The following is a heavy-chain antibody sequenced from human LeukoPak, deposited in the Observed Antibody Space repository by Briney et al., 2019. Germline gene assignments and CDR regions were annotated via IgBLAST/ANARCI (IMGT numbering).Heavy chain of an antibody. CDR3: ARAYYDFWSGYLDY. CDR2: INHSGST. J-gene: IGHJ4*02. CDR1: GGSFSGYY. Sequence: PSETLSLTCAVYGGSFSGYYWSWIRQPPGKGLEWIGEINHSGSTNYNPSLKRRVTISVDTSKNQFSLKLSSVTAADTAVYYCARAYYDFWSGYLDYWGQGTLVTVSS. D-gene: IGHD3-3*01. V-gene: IGHV4-34*01.